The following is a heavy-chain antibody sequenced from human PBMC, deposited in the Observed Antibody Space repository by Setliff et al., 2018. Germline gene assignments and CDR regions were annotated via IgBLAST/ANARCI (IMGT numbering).Heavy chain of an antibody. Sequence: PSETLSLTCAVYGGSFSGYYWSWIRQHPGKGLEWIGYIYTSGSTNYNPSLKSRVTISVDTSKNQFSLKLSSVTAADTAVYYCARAPHGWSAYYYYYYMDVWGKGTTVTVSS. CDR2: IYTSGST. V-gene: IGHV4-4*09. CDR3: ARAPHGWSAYYYYYYMDV. D-gene: IGHD2-15*01. CDR1: GGSFSGYY. J-gene: IGHJ6*03.